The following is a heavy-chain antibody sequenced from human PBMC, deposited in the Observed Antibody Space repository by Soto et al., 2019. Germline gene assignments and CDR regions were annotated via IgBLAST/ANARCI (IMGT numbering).Heavy chain of an antibody. J-gene: IGHJ4*02. Sequence: EVQLVESGGGLVQPGGSLRLSCAASGLTVSSNPMSWVRQAPGKGLGWVSVIYTGGGTHYADSVKGRFTISRDNSKNTVNLQMTSLRPEDTAVYYCARDGSGHWGQGTLVTVSS. CDR1: GLTVSSNP. CDR2: IYTGGGT. CDR3: ARDGSGH. V-gene: IGHV3-66*01.